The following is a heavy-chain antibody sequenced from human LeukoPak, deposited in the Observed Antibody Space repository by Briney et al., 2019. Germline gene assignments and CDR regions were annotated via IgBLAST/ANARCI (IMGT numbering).Heavy chain of an antibody. CDR3: ARQVNWYFDL. CDR2: IYPGDSDT. J-gene: IGHJ2*01. CDR1: GYIFTSYW. Sequence: PGESLQISCQGSGYIFTSYWIGWVRQLPGKGLEWMGIIYPGDSDTRYSPSFQGQVTISADKSISTAYLQWSSLKASDTAMYYCARQVNWYFDLWGRGTLVTVSS. V-gene: IGHV5-51*01.